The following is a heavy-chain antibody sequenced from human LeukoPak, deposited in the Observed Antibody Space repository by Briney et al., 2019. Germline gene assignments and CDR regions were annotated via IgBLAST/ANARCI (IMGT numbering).Heavy chain of an antibody. D-gene: IGHD3-10*02. CDR2: ISSSGSTI. Sequence: GGSLRLSCAASGFTFSSYEMNWVRQAPGKGLEWVSYISSSGSTIYYADSVKGRFTISRDNAKNSLYLQMNSLRAEDTAVYYCARVFTNYFDYWGQGTLVTVSS. CDR3: ARVFTNYFDY. V-gene: IGHV3-48*03. J-gene: IGHJ4*02. CDR1: GFTFSSYE.